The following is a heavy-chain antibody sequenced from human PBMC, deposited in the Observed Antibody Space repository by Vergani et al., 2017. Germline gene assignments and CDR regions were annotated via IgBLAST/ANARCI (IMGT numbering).Heavy chain of an antibody. Sequence: QVQLVQSGAEVKKPGASVKVSCKASGYTFTGYYMHWVRQAPGQGLEWMGWINPNSGGTNYAQKFQGRVTMTRDTSISTAYMELSRLRSDDTAVYYCARDGDYYGSGSYYIIPQLHYYYDMDVWGKGTTVTVSS. D-gene: IGHD3-10*01. CDR2: INPNSGGT. J-gene: IGHJ6*03. CDR3: ARDGDYYGSGSYYIIPQLHYYYDMDV. CDR1: GYTFTGYY. V-gene: IGHV1-2*02.